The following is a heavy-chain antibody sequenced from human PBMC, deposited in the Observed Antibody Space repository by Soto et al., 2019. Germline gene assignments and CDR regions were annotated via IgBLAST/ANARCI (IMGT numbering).Heavy chain of an antibody. Sequence: ESLRLSCAASGFTFTTYWMHWVRQFPGKGLVWVSRINGDGSSTTYADSVKGRFTISRDNAKNTLYLQMNSLRAEDTAVYYCTRGPRASSTGTGAHWGQGTLVTVSS. CDR3: TRGPRASSTGTGAH. J-gene: IGHJ4*02. CDR1: GFTFTTYW. V-gene: IGHV3-74*01. D-gene: IGHD1-1*01. CDR2: INGDGSST.